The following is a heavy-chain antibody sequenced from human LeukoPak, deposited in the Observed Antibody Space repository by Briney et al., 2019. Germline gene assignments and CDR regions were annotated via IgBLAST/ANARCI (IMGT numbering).Heavy chain of an antibody. D-gene: IGHD3-22*01. CDR1: GYTFTGYY. CDR2: INPNSGGT. J-gene: IGHJ4*02. CDR3: ARGAHYHDSSEGFDY. V-gene: IGHV1-2*02. Sequence: ASVKVSCKASGYTFTGYYIHWVRQAPGQGLEWMGWINPNSGGTIYAQKFQGRVTMTGDTSISTAYMELSRLRSDDTAVYYCARGAHYHDSSEGFDYWGQGTLVTVSS.